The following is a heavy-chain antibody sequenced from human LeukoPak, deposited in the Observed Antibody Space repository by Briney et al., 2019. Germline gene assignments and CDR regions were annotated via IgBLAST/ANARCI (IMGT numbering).Heavy chain of an antibody. V-gene: IGHV3-43*02. Sequence: GGSLRLSCAASGLSFDHYVMHWVRQAPGKGLEWVSLISGDGGSTYYADSVKGRLTISRDNSKNSLYLQMNSLTTEDTALYFCAKGTTMYAFDIWGQGTMVTVSS. CDR1: GLSFDHYV. CDR2: ISGDGGST. J-gene: IGHJ3*02. CDR3: AKGTTMYAFDI. D-gene: IGHD1-1*01.